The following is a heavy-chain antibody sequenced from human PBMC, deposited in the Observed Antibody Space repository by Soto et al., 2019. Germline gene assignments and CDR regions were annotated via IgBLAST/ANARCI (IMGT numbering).Heavy chain of an antibody. CDR2: TYYRSRWYS. D-gene: IGHD2-15*01. Sequence: SQTLSLTCVGSGETVPSNSVAWNWVRQSPSRGLEWLGRTYYRSRWYSDYAVSVRSRIDINADTSKNQVSLQLNSVTPEDTAVYYCARSEEDSDYYYHGMDVWGQGTTVTVSS. CDR3: ARSEEDSDYYYHGMDV. J-gene: IGHJ6*02. CDR1: GETVPSNSVA. V-gene: IGHV6-1*01.